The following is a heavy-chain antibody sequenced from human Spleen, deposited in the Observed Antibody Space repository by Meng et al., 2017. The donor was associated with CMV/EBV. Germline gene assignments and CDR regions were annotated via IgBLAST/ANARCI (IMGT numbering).Heavy chain of an antibody. CDR3: ARAGAAATNWFDP. D-gene: IGHD6-13*01. V-gene: IGHV5-51*01. CDR2: IYPGDSDT. CDR1: GYSFTSYW. Sequence: GESLKISGKGSGYSFTSYWIGWVRQMPGKGLECMGIIYPGDSDTRYSPSFQGQVTISADKSISTAYLQWSSLKASDTAMYYCARAGAAATNWFDPWGQGTLVTVSS. J-gene: IGHJ5*02.